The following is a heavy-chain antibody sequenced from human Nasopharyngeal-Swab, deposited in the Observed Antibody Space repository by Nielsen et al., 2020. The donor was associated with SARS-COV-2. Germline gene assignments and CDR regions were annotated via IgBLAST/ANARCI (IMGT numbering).Heavy chain of an antibody. Sequence: GESLKISCAASGFTFSSYGMHWVRQAPGKGLEWVAVIWYDGSNKYYADSVKGRFTISRDNSKNTLYLQMNSLRAEDTAVYYCARGRTGNYYYGMDVWGQGTTVTVSS. V-gene: IGHV3-30*19. J-gene: IGHJ6*02. CDR1: GFTFSSYG. D-gene: IGHD1/OR15-1a*01. CDR2: IWYDGSNK. CDR3: ARGRTGNYYYGMDV.